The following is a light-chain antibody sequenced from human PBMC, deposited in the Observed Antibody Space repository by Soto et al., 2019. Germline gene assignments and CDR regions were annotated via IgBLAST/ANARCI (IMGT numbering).Light chain of an antibody. CDR3: QQRSNWPPVIT. J-gene: IGKJ5*01. CDR1: QSFSSY. V-gene: IGKV3-11*01. CDR2: EAS. Sequence: EIVLTQSPSTLSLSRGERATISCRASQSFSSYLAWYQQKPGQAPRLLIYEASKRATGIPARFSGRGSGTDFTLTISSLEPDDFAVYYCQQRSNWPPVITFGQGTRLEIK.